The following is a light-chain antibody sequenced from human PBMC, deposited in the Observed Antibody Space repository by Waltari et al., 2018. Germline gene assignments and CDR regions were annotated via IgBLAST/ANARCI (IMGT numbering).Light chain of an antibody. CDR2: WAS. Sequence: DIVMTQSPDSLAVSLGERATINCKSSQSVLYSSNNKKYLAWYQQKPGQPPKLLISWASTRESGVPDRFSGSGSGTDFTLTISSLQAEDVAVYYCQQYYSTPLTFGPGTKVDIK. J-gene: IGKJ3*01. CDR3: QQYYSTPLT. CDR1: QSVLYSSNNKKY. V-gene: IGKV4-1*01.